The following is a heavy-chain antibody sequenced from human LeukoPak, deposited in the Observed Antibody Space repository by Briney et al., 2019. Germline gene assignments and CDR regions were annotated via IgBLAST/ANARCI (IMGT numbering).Heavy chain of an antibody. V-gene: IGHV3-33*01. J-gene: IGHJ3*02. CDR2: IWYDGSNK. D-gene: IGHD6-13*01. CDR3: ARLYSSSWYLAFDI. Sequence: GGSLRLSCAASGFTFGSYGMHWVRQAPGKGLEWVAVIWYDGSNKYYADSVKGRFTISRDNSKNTLYLQMNSLRAEDTAVYYCARLYSSSWYLAFDIWGQGTMVTVSS. CDR1: GFTFGSYG.